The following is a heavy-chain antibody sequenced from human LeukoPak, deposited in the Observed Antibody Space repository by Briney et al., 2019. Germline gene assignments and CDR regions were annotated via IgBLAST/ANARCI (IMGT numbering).Heavy chain of an antibody. V-gene: IGHV3-64*01. CDR1: GFTFSSYA. CDR3: AREAWLRSLDY. CDR2: ISSNGGST. J-gene: IGHJ4*02. D-gene: IGHD5-12*01. Sequence: GSLRLSCAASGFTFSSYAMHWVRQAPGKGLEYVSAISSNGGSTYYANSVKGRFTISRDNSKNTLYLQMGSLRAEDMAVYYCAREAWLRSLDYWGQGTLVTVSS.